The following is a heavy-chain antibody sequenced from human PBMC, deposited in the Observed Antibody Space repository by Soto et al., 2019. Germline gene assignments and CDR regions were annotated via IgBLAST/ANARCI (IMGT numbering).Heavy chain of an antibody. CDR1: GYTFTSYY. CDR2: INPSGGST. Sequence: GASVKVSCKASGYTFTSYYMHWVRQAPGQGLEWMGIINPSGGSTSYAQKFQGRVTMTRDTSTSTVYMELSSLRPKDKAVYYCARERTLYETNYYYDGMDVWGQGTTVTVSS. D-gene: IGHD5-12*01. V-gene: IGHV1-46*01. CDR3: ARERTLYETNYYYDGMDV. J-gene: IGHJ6*02.